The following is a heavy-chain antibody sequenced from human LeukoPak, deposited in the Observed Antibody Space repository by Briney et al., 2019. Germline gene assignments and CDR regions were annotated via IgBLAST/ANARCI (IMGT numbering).Heavy chain of an antibody. Sequence: SVKVSCKASGGTFSSYAISWVRQAPGQGLEWMGGIIPIFGTANYAQKFQGRVTITTDESTSTAYMELSSLRSEDTAVYYCAILALSAGNDRTLDYWGQGTLVTVSS. CDR3: AILALSAGNDRTLDY. CDR1: GGTFSSYA. D-gene: IGHD6-19*01. CDR2: IIPIFGTA. J-gene: IGHJ4*02. V-gene: IGHV1-69*05.